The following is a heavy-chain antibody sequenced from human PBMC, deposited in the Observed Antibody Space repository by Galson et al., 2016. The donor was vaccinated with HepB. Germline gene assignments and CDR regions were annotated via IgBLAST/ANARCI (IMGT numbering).Heavy chain of an antibody. J-gene: IGHJ4*02. CDR3: AKGTMPGGCLDY. CDR1: GFTFSTYA. Sequence: SLRLSCAASGFTFSTYAMSWVRQAPGKGLEWVSTLSASGTVTYYSDSVKGRFTISRDNSKNTLFLQMNDLGTEDTAVYYCAKGTMPGGCLDYWGQGILVTVSS. CDR2: LSASGTVT. D-gene: IGHD6-25*01. V-gene: IGHV3-23*01.